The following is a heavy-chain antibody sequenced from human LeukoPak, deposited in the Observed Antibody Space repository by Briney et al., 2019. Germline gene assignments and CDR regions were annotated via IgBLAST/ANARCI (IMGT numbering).Heavy chain of an antibody. J-gene: IGHJ4*02. D-gene: IGHD5-18*01. V-gene: IGHV4-59*08. CDR1: GGSISRYY. CDR3: ARTLRGYSYGAYFDY. Sequence: SETLSLTCTVSGGSISRYYWSWIRQPPGKGLEWIGYIYYSGSTNYNPSLKSRVTISVDTSKNQFSLQLSSVTAADTAVYYCARTLRGYSYGAYFDYWGQGPLVTVSS. CDR2: IYYSGST.